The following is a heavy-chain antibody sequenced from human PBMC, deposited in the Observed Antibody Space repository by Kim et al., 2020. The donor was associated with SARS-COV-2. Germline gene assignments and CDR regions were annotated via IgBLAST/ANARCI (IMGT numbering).Heavy chain of an antibody. CDR1: GGSISSYY. CDR3: ARDIRGGMDV. CDR2: IYYSGST. J-gene: IGHJ6*02. D-gene: IGHD1-20*01. V-gene: IGHV4-59*13. Sequence: SETLSLTCTVSGGSISSYYWSLIRQPPGKGLEWIGYIYYSGSTNYNPSLKSRVTISVDTSKNQFSLKLSSVTAADTAVYYCARDIRGGMDVWGQGTTVTVSS.